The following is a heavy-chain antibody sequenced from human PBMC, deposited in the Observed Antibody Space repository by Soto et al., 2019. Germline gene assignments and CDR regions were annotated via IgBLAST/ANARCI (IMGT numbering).Heavy chain of an antibody. Sequence: QVQLVESGGGVVQPGRSLRLSCAASGFTFSSYGMHWVRQAPGKGLEWVAVVWYDGSNKYYADSVKGRFTISRDNSKNTVYLQMNSLRAEDTAVYYGARDRYRSGSYDLDYWGQGTLVTVSS. J-gene: IGHJ4*02. D-gene: IGHD6-19*01. CDR2: VWYDGSNK. V-gene: IGHV3-33*01. CDR1: GFTFSSYG. CDR3: ARDRYRSGSYDLDY.